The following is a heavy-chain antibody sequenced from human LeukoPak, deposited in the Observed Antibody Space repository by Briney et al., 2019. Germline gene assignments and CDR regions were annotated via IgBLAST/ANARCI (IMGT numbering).Heavy chain of an antibody. D-gene: IGHD3-10*01. J-gene: IGHJ5*02. CDR2: ISAHNGNT. CDR3: AREKGWEQVVRGYWFDP. V-gene: IGHV1-18*01. Sequence: ASVKVSCKASGYTFTSYAIGWVRQAPGQGLEWMGNISAHNGNTNYAQKLQGRVTMTTDTSTSTAYMELRSLTSDDTAVYYCAREKGWEQVVRGYWFDPWGQGTLVTVSS. CDR1: GYTFTSYA.